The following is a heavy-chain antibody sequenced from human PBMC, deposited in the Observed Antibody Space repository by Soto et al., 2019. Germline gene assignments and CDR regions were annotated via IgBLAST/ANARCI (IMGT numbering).Heavy chain of an antibody. CDR2: IYYSGST. V-gene: IGHV4-59*01. CDR3: ARGGRYYDILTGYQNKWFDP. D-gene: IGHD3-9*01. CDR1: GGSISSYY. Sequence: SETLSLTCTVSGGSISSYYWSWIRQPPGKGLDWIGYIYYSGSTNYNPSLKSRVTISIDTSKNQFSLKLSSVTAADTAVYYCARGGRYYDILTGYQNKWFDPWGQGTLVTVSS. J-gene: IGHJ5*02.